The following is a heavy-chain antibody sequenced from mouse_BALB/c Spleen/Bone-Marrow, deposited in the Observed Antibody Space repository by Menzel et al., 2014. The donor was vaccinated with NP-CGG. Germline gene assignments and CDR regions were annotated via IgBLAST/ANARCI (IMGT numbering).Heavy chain of an antibody. V-gene: IGHV1S127*01. D-gene: IGHD2-3*01. CDR2: IDPSDSYT. Sequence: VQLPQSGAELVKPGASVKMSCKASGYTFTSYWMHWVKQRPGQGLEWIGTIDPSDSYTSYNQKFKGKATLTVDTSSSTAYMQLRRLASEEVDVYDSTKDGYVAGFSFDYWGQGTTLTVSS. CDR3: TKDGYVAGFSFDY. CDR1: GYTFTSYW. J-gene: IGHJ2*01.